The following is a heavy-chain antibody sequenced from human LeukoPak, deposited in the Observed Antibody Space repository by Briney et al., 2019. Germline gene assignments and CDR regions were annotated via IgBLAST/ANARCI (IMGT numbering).Heavy chain of an antibody. CDR3: ARVPPIVGATSWFDP. J-gene: IGHJ5*02. CDR2: IYYSGST. Sequence: PSETLSLTCTVSGGSISSYYWSWIRQPPGKGLEWIGYIYYSGSTNYNPSLKSRVTISVDTSKNQFSLKLSSVTAADTAVYYCARVPPIVGATSWFDPWGQGTLVTVSS. V-gene: IGHV4-59*01. D-gene: IGHD1-26*01. CDR1: GGSISSYY.